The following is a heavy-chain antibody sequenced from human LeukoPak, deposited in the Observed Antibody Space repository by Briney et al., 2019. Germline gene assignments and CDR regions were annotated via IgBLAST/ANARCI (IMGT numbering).Heavy chain of an antibody. CDR3: AVIRRSGSYVLYYYGMDV. CDR2: IIPIFGTA. CDR1: GGTFSSYA. D-gene: IGHD3-10*01. V-gene: IGHV1-69*13. J-gene: IGHJ6*02. Sequence: AASVKVSCKASGGTFSSYAISWVRQAPGQGLEWMGGIIPIFGTANYAQKFQGRVTITADESTSTAYMELSSLRSEDTAVYYCAVIRRSGSYVLYYYGMDVWGQGTTVTVSS.